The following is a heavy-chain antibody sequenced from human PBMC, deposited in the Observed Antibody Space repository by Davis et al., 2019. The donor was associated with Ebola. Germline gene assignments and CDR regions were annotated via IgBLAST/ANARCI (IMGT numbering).Heavy chain of an antibody. CDR1: GFTFDDYA. CDR2: INWNGGSS. V-gene: IGHV3-20*04. CDR3: ARDSSGYYATYWY. D-gene: IGHD3-22*01. Sequence: PSETLSLTCAASGFTFDDYAMTWVRQAPGKGLEWVSGINWNGGSSGYADSVKGRFTISRDNSKNKLYLQMNSLRAEDSAVYYCARDSSGYYATYWYWGQGTLVTVSS. J-gene: IGHJ4*02.